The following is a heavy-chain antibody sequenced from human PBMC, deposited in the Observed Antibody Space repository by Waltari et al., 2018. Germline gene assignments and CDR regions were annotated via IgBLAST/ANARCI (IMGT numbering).Heavy chain of an antibody. V-gene: IGHV1-69*08. CDR3: ARDQDEQLVSY. CDR2: IITILGIA. Sequence: QVQLVQSGAEVKKPGSSVKVSCKASGGTFSSYTISWVRQAPGQGLEWMGRIITILGIANYAQKFQGRVTITADKSTSTAYMELSSLRSEDTAVYYCARDQDEQLVSYWGQGTLVTVSS. J-gene: IGHJ4*02. CDR1: GGTFSSYT. D-gene: IGHD6-6*01.